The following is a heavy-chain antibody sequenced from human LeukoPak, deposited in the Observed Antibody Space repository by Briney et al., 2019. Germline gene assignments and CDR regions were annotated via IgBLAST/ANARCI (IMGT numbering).Heavy chain of an antibody. V-gene: IGHV5-51*01. CDR3: ARLASGSYYYFDY. CDR2: IYPGDSDT. J-gene: IGHJ4*02. Sequence: GASVKISCTGSGYSFTNYWIAWVRQMPGRGLEWMGIIYPGDSDTRYSPSFQGQVTISSDKSISTAYLQWSSLKASDDALYYCARLASGSYYYFDYWGQGTLVTVSS. D-gene: IGHD3-10*01. CDR1: GYSFTNYW.